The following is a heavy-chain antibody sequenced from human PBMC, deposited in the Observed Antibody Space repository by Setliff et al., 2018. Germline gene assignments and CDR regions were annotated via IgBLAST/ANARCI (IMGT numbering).Heavy chain of an antibody. CDR2: IYPGDSIT. CDR3: ARHPYYYGSGTYLDNNNRWFDP. J-gene: IGHJ5*02. D-gene: IGHD3-10*01. Sequence: GESLKISCKGSGYSFSTCGIGWVRQMPGKGLEWMGIIYPGDSITRYSPSFQGQVTISVDKSINTAYLQWSSLRASDTAIYYCARHPYYYGSGTYLDNNNRWFDPWGQGTLVTVSS. V-gene: IGHV5-51*01. CDR1: GYSFSTCG.